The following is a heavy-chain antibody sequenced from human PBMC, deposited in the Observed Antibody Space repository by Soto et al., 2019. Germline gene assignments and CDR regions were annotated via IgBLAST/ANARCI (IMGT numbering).Heavy chain of an antibody. Sequence: EVQLLESGGGLVQPGGSLRLSCAASGFTFSSYAMKWVRQAPGKGLEWVSLIGESGTPTYYADSVKGRFTISSDNSGNTMFLEMYSLRAEDTAVYYCARYIPGLRSYGMDVWGQGTTVTVSS. D-gene: IGHD2-2*01. V-gene: IGHV3-23*01. J-gene: IGHJ6*02. CDR2: IGESGTPT. CDR1: GFTFSSYA. CDR3: ARYIPGLRSYGMDV.